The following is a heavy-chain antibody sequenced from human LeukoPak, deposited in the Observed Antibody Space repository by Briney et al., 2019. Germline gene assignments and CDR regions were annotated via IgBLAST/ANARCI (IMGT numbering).Heavy chain of an antibody. D-gene: IGHD1-26*01. CDR3: ARRGGSPLGAFDI. CDR2: IYYSETA. V-gene: IGHV4-59*01. Sequence: PSETLSLTCSVSGASISSYYWSWIRQPPGKGLEWIGYIYYSETATNNPSLKSRLTISVDTSKNQFSLKLSSVTAADTAVYYCARRGGSPLGAFDIWGQGTMVTVSS. J-gene: IGHJ3*02. CDR1: GASISSYY.